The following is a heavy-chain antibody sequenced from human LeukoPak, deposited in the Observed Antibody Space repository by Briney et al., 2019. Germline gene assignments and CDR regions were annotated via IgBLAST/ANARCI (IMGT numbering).Heavy chain of an antibody. D-gene: IGHD3-10*01. CDR1: GYTFTSYY. V-gene: IGHV1-46*01. CDR2: INPSGGST. J-gene: IGHJ4*02. Sequence: ASVKVSCKASGYTFTSYYMHWVRQAPGQGLEWMGIINPSGGSTSYAQKFQGRFTISRDNSKNTLYLQMNSLRAEDTAVYYCAKDLRSTLWLPYWGQGTLVTVSS. CDR3: AKDLRSTLWLPY.